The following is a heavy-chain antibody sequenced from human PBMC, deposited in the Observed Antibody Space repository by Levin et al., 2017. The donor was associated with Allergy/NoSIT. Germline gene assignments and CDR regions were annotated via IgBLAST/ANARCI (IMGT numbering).Heavy chain of an antibody. J-gene: IGHJ6*02. D-gene: IGHD5/OR15-5a*01. Sequence: QPGGSLRLSCAASGFPFSDFNMNWVRQAPGKGLEWLSYIRSSSSTIDYADSVKGRFTVSRDNAKNLLYLHMSNLRVEDTAVYYCAREMSSRNYYYYGMDVWGQGTTVTVSS. CDR3: AREMSSRNYYYYGMDV. CDR2: IRSSSSTI. CDR1: GFPFSDFN. V-gene: IGHV3-48*01.